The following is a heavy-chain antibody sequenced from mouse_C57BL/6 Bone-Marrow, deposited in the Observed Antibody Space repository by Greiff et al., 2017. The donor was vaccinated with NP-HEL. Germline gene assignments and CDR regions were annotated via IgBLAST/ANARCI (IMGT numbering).Heavy chain of an antibody. D-gene: IGHD2-3*01. V-gene: IGHV1-59*01. CDR1: GYTFTSYW. CDR3: ARGEWLLYFDY. J-gene: IGHJ2*01. Sequence: VQLQQPGAELVRPGTSVKLSCKASGYTFTSYWMHWVKQRPGQGLEWIGVIDPSDSYTNYNQKFKGKATLTVDTSSSTAYMQLSSLTSEDSAVYYCARGEWLLYFDYWGQGTTLTVSS. CDR2: IDPSDSYT.